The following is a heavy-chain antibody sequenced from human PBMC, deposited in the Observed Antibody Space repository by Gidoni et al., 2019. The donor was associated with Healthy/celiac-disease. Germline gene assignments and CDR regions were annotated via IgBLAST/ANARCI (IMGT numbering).Heavy chain of an antibody. CDR1: GFTFSSYS. V-gene: IGHV3-21*01. Sequence: VKPGGSLRLSCAASGFTFSSYSMNWVRQAPGKGLEWFSSISSSSSYIYYADSVKGRFTISRDNAKNSLYLQMNSLRAEDTAVYYCARAGSYYYGSYGMDVWGQGTTVTVSS. J-gene: IGHJ6*02. CDR3: ARAGSYYYGSYGMDV. CDR2: ISSSSSYI. D-gene: IGHD3-10*01.